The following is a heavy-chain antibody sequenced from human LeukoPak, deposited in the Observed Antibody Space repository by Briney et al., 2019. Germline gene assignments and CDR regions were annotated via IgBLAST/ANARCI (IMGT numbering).Heavy chain of an antibody. Sequence: SGTLSLTCAVYGGSFSGYYWSWIRQPPGKGLEWIGEINHSGSTNYNPSLKSRVTISVDTSKNQFSLKLSSVTAADTAVYYCARGTVAGTEANFDYWGQGTLVTVSS. CDR1: GGSFSGYY. CDR2: INHSGST. D-gene: IGHD6-19*01. CDR3: ARGTVAGTEANFDY. V-gene: IGHV4-34*01. J-gene: IGHJ4*02.